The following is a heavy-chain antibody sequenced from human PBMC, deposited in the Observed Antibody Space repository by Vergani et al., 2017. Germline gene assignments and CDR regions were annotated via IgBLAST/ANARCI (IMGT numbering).Heavy chain of an antibody. CDR2: IDSSGST. J-gene: IGHJ5*02. D-gene: IGHD3-10*01. CDR3: ARDGGRHDSSSRSYPWFDP. CDR1: GASVSGYY. V-gene: IGHV4-59*02. Sequence: QVQLQESGPGLVKPSETLSLTCAVSGASVSGYYWSWIRQPPGKGLEWIGFIDSSGSTNYNPSLKTRVTISVDMSKNQFSLKLSSVTAADTAVYYCARDGGRHDSSSRSYPWFDPWGQGTRVTVSS.